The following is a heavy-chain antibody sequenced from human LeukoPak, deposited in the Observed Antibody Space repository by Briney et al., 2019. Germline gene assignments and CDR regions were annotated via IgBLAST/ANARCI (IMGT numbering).Heavy chain of an antibody. J-gene: IGHJ5*02. Sequence: SETLSLTCTVSGGSISSSSYYWGWIRQPPGKGLEWIGSIYYSGSTYYNPSLKSRVTISVDTSKNQFSLKLSSVTAADTAVYYCARDRYDILTGYKGSDEAAWFDPWGQGTLVTVSS. CDR2: IYYSGST. V-gene: IGHV4-39*07. CDR1: GGSISSSSYY. CDR3: ARDRYDILTGYKGSDEAAWFDP. D-gene: IGHD3-9*01.